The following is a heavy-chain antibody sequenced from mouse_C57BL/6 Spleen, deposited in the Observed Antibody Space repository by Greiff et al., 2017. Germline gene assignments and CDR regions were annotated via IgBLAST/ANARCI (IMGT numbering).Heavy chain of an antibody. D-gene: IGHD2-13*01. CDR3: ARHEEEGYGDVEDWFAY. CDR1: GYTFTEYT. V-gene: IGHV1-62-2*01. CDR2: FYPGSGSI. Sequence: QVQLQQSGAELVKPGASVKLSCKASGYTFTEYTIHCVKQRSGQGLEWSGWFYPGSGSIKYNEKFKDKATLTADKSSSTVYMELSRLTSEDSAVYFCARHEEEGYGDVEDWFAYWGQKTLVTVSA. J-gene: IGHJ3*01.